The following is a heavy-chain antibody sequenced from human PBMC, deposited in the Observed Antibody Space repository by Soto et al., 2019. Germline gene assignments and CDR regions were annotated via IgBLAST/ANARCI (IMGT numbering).Heavy chain of an antibody. D-gene: IGHD2-8*01. J-gene: IGHJ3*02. V-gene: IGHV3-30-3*01. CDR3: ARDLDNGVAFDI. Sequence: GGSLRLSCAASGFTFSSYAMHWVRQAPGKGLEWVAVISYDGSNKYYADSVKGRFTISRDNSKNTLYLQMNSLRAEDTAVYYCARDLDNGVAFDIWGQGTMVTVSS. CDR2: ISYDGSNK. CDR1: GFTFSSYA.